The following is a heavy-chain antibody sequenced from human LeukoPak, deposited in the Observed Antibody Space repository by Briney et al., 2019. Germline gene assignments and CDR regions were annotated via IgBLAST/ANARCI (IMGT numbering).Heavy chain of an antibody. V-gene: IGHV4-39*07. CDR1: GGSISSSSYY. D-gene: IGHD6-6*01. CDR2: IYYSGST. Sequence: SETLSLTCTVSGGSISSSSYYWGWIRQPPGKGLEWIGSIYYSGSTYYNPSLKSRVTISVDTSKNQFSLKLSSVTAADTAVYYCARDGGTSSSSEPDYWGQGTLVTVSS. J-gene: IGHJ4*02. CDR3: ARDGGTSSSSEPDY.